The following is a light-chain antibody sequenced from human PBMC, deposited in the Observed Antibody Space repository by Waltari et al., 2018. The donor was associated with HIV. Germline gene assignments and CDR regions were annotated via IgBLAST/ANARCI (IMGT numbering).Light chain of an antibody. CDR3: LLYMASGRV. CDR2: NTD. CDR1: SGSVSSAYH. V-gene: IGLV8-61*01. J-gene: IGLJ3*02. Sequence: QTVVTQEPWFSVYAGGTITLTCGLSSGSVSSAYHPSWYQQTTGQPPRTLIYNTDTRSSGVPDRFSGSIVGNKAALTITGAQSEDESDYYCLLYMASGRVFGGGTRLTVL.